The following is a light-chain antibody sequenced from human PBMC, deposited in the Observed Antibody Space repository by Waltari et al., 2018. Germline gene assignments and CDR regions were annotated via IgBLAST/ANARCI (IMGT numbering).Light chain of an antibody. CDR3: QSYDSSLGVLCV. J-gene: IGLJ1*01. CDR1: SSNIRPAFA. V-gene: IGLV1-40*01. CDR2: NNS. Sequence: QSVLTQPPSVSGAPGPRVTISCTRSSSNIRPAFALPWYQLLPGPAPKLLIYNNSNRPSGVPDRCSGSKSGTSASLAITGLQAEDEADYYCQSYDSSLGVLCVFGTGTKVTVL.